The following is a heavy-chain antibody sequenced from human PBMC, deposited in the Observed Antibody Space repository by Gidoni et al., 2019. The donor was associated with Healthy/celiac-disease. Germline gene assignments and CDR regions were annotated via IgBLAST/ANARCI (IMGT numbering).Heavy chain of an antibody. CDR3: ARDTPYGDYWFDP. V-gene: IGHV1-69*01. CDR2: IIPILGTA. D-gene: IGHD4-17*01. CDR1: GGTCSSYA. Sequence: QVQLVQSGAEVKNPGSSVTVYCTASGGTCSSYAISWVRPAPGHGREWMGGIIPILGTANYAQKFPGRVTITAAESTRTAYMELSSLRSEDTAVYYCARDTPYGDYWFDPWGQGTLVTVSS. J-gene: IGHJ5*02.